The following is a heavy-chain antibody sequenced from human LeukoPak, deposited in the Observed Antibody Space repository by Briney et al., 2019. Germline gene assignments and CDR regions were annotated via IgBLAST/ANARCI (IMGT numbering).Heavy chain of an antibody. CDR2: ISSSSTI. J-gene: IGHJ4*02. Sequence: QPGGSLRLSCAASGFTFSSYSMNWVRQAPGKGLEWVSYISSSSTIYYADSVKGRFTISRGDAKNSLYLQMNGLRDEDTAVYYCARGVGATGMYYFDYWGQGTLVTVSS. CDR1: GFTFSSYS. D-gene: IGHD1-26*01. V-gene: IGHV3-48*02. CDR3: ARGVGATGMYYFDY.